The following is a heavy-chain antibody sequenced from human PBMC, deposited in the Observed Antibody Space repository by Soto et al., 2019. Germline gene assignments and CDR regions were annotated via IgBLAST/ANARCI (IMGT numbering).Heavy chain of an antibody. J-gene: IGHJ4*02. CDR2: IIPIFGTA. D-gene: IGHD5-18*01. CDR1: GGTFSSYA. CDR3: AISRGGYLLFVDY. Sequence: QVQLVQSGAEVKKPGSSVKVSCKASGGTFSSYAISWVRQAPGQGLEWMGGIIPIFGTANYAQKFQGRVTITADEAASTAYMELRRLRSEDTAVYYCAISRGGYLLFVDYWGQGTLVTVSS. V-gene: IGHV1-69*12.